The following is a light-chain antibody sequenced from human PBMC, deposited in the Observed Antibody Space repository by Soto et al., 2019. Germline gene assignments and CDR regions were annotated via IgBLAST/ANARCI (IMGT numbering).Light chain of an antibody. Sequence: EIELTQSPGTLSLSPGERATLSCRASQSVSSSYLAWYQQKPGQAPRLLIYGASSRATGIADRFSGSGSGTDFTLIISRLEPEDFAVYYCQQYGTSPITFGQGTRLEIK. J-gene: IGKJ5*01. CDR1: QSVSSSY. CDR3: QQYGTSPIT. V-gene: IGKV3-20*01. CDR2: GAS.